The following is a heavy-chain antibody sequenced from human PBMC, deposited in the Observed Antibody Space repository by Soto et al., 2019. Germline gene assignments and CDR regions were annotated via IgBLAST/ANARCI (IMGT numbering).Heavy chain of an antibody. Sequence: SLRLSCAASGFTFSSYEMNWVRQAPGKGLEWVSYISSSGSTIYYADSVKGRFTISRDNAKNSLYLQMNSLRAEDTAVYYCARERRDGYNSFDYWGRGTLVTVSS. CDR1: GFTFSSYE. V-gene: IGHV3-48*03. D-gene: IGHD5-12*01. CDR2: ISSSGSTI. J-gene: IGHJ4*02. CDR3: ARERRDGYNSFDY.